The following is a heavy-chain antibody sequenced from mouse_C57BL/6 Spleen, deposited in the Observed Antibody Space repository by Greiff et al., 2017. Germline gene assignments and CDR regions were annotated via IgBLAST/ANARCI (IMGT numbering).Heavy chain of an antibody. J-gene: IGHJ4*01. D-gene: IGHD3-2*02. Sequence: VQLQQSGPELVKPGASVKISCKASGYTFTDYYMNWVKQSHGKSLEWIGDINPNNGGTSYNQKFKGKATLTVDKSSSTAYMELRSLTSEDSAVDYCARRQLRPGMDYWGQGTSVTVSS. CDR2: INPNNGGT. CDR3: ARRQLRPGMDY. V-gene: IGHV1-26*01. CDR1: GYTFTDYY.